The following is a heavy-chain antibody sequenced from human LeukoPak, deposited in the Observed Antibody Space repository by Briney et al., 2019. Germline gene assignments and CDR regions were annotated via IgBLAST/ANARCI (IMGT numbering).Heavy chain of an antibody. J-gene: IGHJ4*02. V-gene: IGHV3-30-3*01. D-gene: IGHD6-13*01. CDR2: ISYDGRQK. CDR1: GFTFSEYA. CDR3: AKDREQQFGYHGWAPQYFDY. Sequence: PGGSLRLSCAASGFTFSEYAMHWVRQAPGKGLEWVAVISYDGRQKYYGDSVKGRFTISRDDPKNTLYLQMNSLRDDDTAVYFCAKDREQQFGYHGWAPQYFDYWGQGTLVTVSS.